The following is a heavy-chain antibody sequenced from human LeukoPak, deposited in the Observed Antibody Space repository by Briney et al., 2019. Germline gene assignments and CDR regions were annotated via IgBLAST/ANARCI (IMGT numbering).Heavy chain of an antibody. CDR1: GYTFTSYD. D-gene: IGHD1-26*01. V-gene: IGHV1-8*01. CDR2: MHPNSGNT. Sequence: ASVKVSCKASGYTFTSYDINWVRQATGQGLEWMGWMHPNSGNTGYAQKFQGRVTMTRNTSISTAYMELSSLRSEDTAVYYCARRNAIVGADDYWGQGTLVTVSS. CDR3: ARRNAIVGADDY. J-gene: IGHJ4*02.